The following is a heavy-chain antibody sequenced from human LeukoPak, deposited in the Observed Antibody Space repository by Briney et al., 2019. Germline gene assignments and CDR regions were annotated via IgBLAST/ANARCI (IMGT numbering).Heavy chain of an antibody. V-gene: IGHV1-69*05. J-gene: IGHJ4*02. Sequence: SVKLSCKASGGTFNSYAVSWVRQAPGQGLEWMGGVIPIFGTANYAQNFQGRVTITTDESTSTAYMELSSLRYEQTAVCDCASVFVYDIWSGYSIRVDWGQGTLVTVSS. D-gene: IGHD3-3*01. CDR3: ASVFVYDIWSGYSIRVD. CDR1: GGTFNSYA. CDR2: VIPIFGTA.